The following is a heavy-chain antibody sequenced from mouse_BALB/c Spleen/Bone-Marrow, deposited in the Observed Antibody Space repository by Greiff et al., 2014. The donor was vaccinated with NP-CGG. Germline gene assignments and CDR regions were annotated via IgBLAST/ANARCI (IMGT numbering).Heavy chain of an antibody. V-gene: IGHV1S30*01. CDR1: GYSFTGYF. CDR2: INPYNGGT. J-gene: IGHJ3*01. Sequence: VQLQQSGPELVKPGPSVKISCKASGYSFTGYFMHWVKQRPGKSLEWTGEINPYNGGTNYNQKFKGKATLTIDTSSSTAFMELHSLTYEASLDYYCARKLNGNNAYWGQGTLVTVSA. D-gene: IGHD2-1*01. CDR3: ARKLNGNNAY.